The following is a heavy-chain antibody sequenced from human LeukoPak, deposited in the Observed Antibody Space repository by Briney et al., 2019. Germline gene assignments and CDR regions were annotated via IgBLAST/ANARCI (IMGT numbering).Heavy chain of an antibody. CDR2: INPSGGS. J-gene: IGHJ4*02. CDR3: ARDRAMADY. V-gene: IGHV1-46*01. D-gene: IGHD5-18*01. Sequence: ASVKVSCKASGYTFTSNYMLWVRQAPGQGLEWMGIINPSGGSQGRVTMTRDTSMSTVYMELSSLRSEDTAVYYCARDRAMADYWGQGTLVTVSS. CDR1: GYTFTSNY.